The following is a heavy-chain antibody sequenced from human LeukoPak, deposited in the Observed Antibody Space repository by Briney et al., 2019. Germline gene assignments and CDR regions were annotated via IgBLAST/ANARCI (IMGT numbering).Heavy chain of an antibody. J-gene: IGHJ4*02. CDR1: GGSFSGYC. CDR3: ARGGYYDSSGQLDY. V-gene: IGHV4-34*01. D-gene: IGHD3-22*01. CDR2: INHSGST. Sequence: SETLSLTCAVYGGSFSGYCWSWIRQPPGKGLEWIGEINHSGSTNYNPSLKSRVTISVDTSKNQFSLKLSSVTAADTAVYYCARGGYYDSSGQLDYWGQGTLVTVSS.